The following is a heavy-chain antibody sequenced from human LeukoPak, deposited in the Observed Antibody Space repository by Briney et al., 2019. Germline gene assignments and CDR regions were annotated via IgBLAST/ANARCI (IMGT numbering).Heavy chain of an antibody. J-gene: IGHJ4*02. Sequence: PGRSLRLSCAPSGFTFQDYAMHWVRQAPGKGLEWVANINQDGSEKYYVDSVKGRFTISRDNAKNSLYLQMNSLRAEDTAVYYCARDIDDSSGYYDYWGQGTLVTVSS. D-gene: IGHD3-22*01. CDR2: INQDGSEK. V-gene: IGHV3-7*01. CDR1: GFTFQDYA. CDR3: ARDIDDSSGYYDY.